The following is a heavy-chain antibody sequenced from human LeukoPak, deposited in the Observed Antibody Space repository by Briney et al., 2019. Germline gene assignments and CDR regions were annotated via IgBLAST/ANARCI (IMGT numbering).Heavy chain of an antibody. CDR1: GYTFTSYG. Sequence: ASVKVSCKASGYTFTSYGISWVRQAPGQGLEWMGWISAYNGNTNYAQKLQGRVTMTTDTSTSTAYMELRSLRSDDTAVYYCARVLGHDFWSGYVDYWGQGTLVTVSS. J-gene: IGHJ4*02. CDR2: ISAYNGNT. CDR3: ARVLGHDFWSGYVDY. V-gene: IGHV1-18*01. D-gene: IGHD3-3*01.